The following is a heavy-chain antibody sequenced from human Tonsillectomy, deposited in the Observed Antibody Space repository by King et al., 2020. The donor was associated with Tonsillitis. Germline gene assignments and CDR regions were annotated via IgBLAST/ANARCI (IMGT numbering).Heavy chain of an antibody. Sequence: QLVQSGGEVKKPGASVRVSCKASGYTFTSFAISWVRQAPGQGLEWLGWISPYYGHTNYVQKFQGRVTMTTDTSTSTAYMELRSLTSDDTAMYYCARDQGEYSGSYFDFWGQGTLVTVSS. V-gene: IGHV1-18*04. D-gene: IGHD1-26*01. CDR3: ARDQGEYSGSYFDF. CDR2: ISPYYGHT. CDR1: GYTFTSFA. J-gene: IGHJ4*02.